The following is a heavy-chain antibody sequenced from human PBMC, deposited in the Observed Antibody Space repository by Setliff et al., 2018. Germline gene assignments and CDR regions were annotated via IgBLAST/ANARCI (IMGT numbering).Heavy chain of an antibody. CDR3: ARVPATVTTFYYYYMDV. Sequence: SETLSLTCTVSGGSISSYYWSWIRQPPGKGLVWIGYIYYSGSTNYNPSLKSRVTISVDTSKNQFSLKLSSVTAADTAVYYCARVPATVTTFYYYYMDVWGKGTTVTVSS. V-gene: IGHV4-59*01. D-gene: IGHD4-17*01. J-gene: IGHJ6*03. CDR1: GGSISSYY. CDR2: IYYSGST.